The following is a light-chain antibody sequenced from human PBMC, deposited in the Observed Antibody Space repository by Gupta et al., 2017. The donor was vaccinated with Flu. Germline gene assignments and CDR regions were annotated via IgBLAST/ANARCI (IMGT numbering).Light chain of an antibody. V-gene: IGLV2-8*01. CDR2: VVN. CDR1: SSDVGSYNY. Sequence: SAMPQPPSPSGSPAQSVTISCTGPSSDVGSYNYVSWYQHPPGTSPRLMIYVVNMRTSGVPARFSGSMSANTASLTVSGLRAEDGAGYYCISYSVRCSLLFGVGTMLTVL. J-gene: IGLJ2*01. CDR3: ISYSVRCSLL.